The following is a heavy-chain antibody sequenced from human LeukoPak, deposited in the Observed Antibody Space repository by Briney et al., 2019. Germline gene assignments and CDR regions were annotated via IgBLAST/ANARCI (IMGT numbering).Heavy chain of an antibody. V-gene: IGHV3-23*01. D-gene: IGHD6-19*01. CDR2: IIPSGHTT. Sequence: GGSLRLSCVASGFTFSSHGMNWVRQAPGKGLEWVSGIIPSGHTTYYADSVRGRFTISRDNSRNTVYLQMNSLRAEDTAVYYCARDPSGSSGWGWGQGTLVTVSS. CDR3: ARDPSGSSGWG. CDR1: GFTFSSHG. J-gene: IGHJ4*02.